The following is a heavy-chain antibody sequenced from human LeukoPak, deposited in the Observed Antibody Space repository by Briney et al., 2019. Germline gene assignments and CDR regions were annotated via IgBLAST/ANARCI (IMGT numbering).Heavy chain of an antibody. D-gene: IGHD3-10*02. CDR1: GFTFSSYA. Sequence: GGSLRLSCAASGFTFSSYAMHWVRQAPGKGLEWVTIISYDGTNKYYADSVKGRFTISRDNSKNTLFLQMNSLRAEDTAVYYCAELGITMIGGVWGKGTTVTISS. CDR2: ISYDGTNK. CDR3: AELGITMIGGV. J-gene: IGHJ6*04. V-gene: IGHV3-30*04.